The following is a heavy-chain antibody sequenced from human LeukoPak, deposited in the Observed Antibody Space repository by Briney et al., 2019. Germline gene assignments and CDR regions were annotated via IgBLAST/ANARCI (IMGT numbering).Heavy chain of an antibody. CDR1: GYSISSGYF. CDR2: IYQSGST. Sequence: SETLSLTCAVSGYSISSGYFWGWLRQPPGKALEWIGTIYQSGSTFYTPSLKGRVTMSVDTSKNQFSLELRSVTAADTATYYCARHQRISENFDFWGQGTLVTVSS. D-gene: IGHD2/OR15-2a*01. CDR3: ARHQRISENFDF. J-gene: IGHJ4*02. V-gene: IGHV4-38-2*01.